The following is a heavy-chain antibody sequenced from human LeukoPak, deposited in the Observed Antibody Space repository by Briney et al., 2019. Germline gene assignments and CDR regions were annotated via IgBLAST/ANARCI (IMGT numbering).Heavy chain of an antibody. J-gene: IGHJ6*03. Sequence: ASVNVSCKASGYTFTSYGISWVRQAPGQGLEWMGWISAYNGNTNFAQKLQDRVTMTTDTSTSTAYMELWSLRSDDTAVYYCARAEKPNWGNYYYYYMDVWGKGTTVTVSS. CDR1: GYTFTSYG. D-gene: IGHD7-27*01. CDR2: ISAYNGNT. CDR3: ARAEKPNWGNYYYYYMDV. V-gene: IGHV1-18*01.